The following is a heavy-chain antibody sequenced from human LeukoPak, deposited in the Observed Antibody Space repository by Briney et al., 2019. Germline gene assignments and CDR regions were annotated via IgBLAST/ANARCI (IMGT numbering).Heavy chain of an antibody. J-gene: IGHJ6*02. CDR1: RFTLSSYA. Sequence: AGSLTLSCAASRFTLSSYAMSWVRPAARKGREWEAAIWYDGSNKYYADSVKGRFTISRDNSKNTLYLQVNSLRAEDTAVYYCARPYSSSSGVTYGMDVWGQGTTVTVSS. CDR2: IWYDGSNK. V-gene: IGHV3-33*08. CDR3: ARPYSSSSGVTYGMDV. D-gene: IGHD6-6*01.